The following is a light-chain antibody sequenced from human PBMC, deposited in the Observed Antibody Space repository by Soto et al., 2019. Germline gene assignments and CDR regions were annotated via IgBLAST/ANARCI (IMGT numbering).Light chain of an antibody. V-gene: IGKV1-5*01. CDR2: DAS. CDR1: QSISSW. CDR3: QQYNSYSLT. J-gene: IGKJ1*01. Sequence: IQMTQSPSTLSASVGDRVTITCRASQSISSWLAWYQQKPGKAPKLLIYDASRLESGVPSRFSGSGSGTEFTLTISSLQPDDFATYYCQQYNSYSLTFGQGTKVDIK.